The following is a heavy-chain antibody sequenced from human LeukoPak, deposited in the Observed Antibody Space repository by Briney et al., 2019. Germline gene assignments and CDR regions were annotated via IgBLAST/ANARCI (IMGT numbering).Heavy chain of an antibody. J-gene: IGHJ5*02. CDR2: INPNSGGT. V-gene: IGHV1-2*02. CDR1: GYSFTDYY. Sequence: ASVKVSCKASGYSFTDYYMHWVRQAPGQGLEWMGWINPNSGGTSSARRFQGRVTMTRDTSIATVCMEVSWLTSDDTATYYCARADRLHGGPYLIGPWGQGTLVTVSS. D-gene: IGHD2-21*01. CDR3: ARADRLHGGPYLIGP.